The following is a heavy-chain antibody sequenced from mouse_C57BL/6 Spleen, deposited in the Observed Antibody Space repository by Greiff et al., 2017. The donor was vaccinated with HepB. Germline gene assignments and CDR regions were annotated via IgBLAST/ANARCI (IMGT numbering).Heavy chain of an antibody. Sequence: VQLQQPGTELVKPGASVKLSCKASGYTFTSYWMHWVKQRPGQGLEWIGNINPSNGGTNYNEKFKSKATLTVDKSSSTAYMQLSSLTSEDSAVYYCAREGAFYDGYYFYYAMDYWGQGTSVTVSS. D-gene: IGHD2-3*01. J-gene: IGHJ4*01. CDR2: INPSNGGT. CDR1: GYTFTSYW. V-gene: IGHV1-53*01. CDR3: AREGAFYDGYYFYYAMDY.